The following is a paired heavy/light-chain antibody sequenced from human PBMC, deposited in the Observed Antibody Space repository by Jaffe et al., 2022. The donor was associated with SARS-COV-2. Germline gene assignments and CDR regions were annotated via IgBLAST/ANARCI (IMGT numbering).Heavy chain of an antibody. D-gene: IGHD4-4*01. Sequence: EVQLVQSGAEVKKPGESLKISCKGSGYSFTSNWIGWVRQMPGKGLEWMGIIYPGDSDTRYSPSFQGQVTISADKSISTAYLQWSSLKASDTGTYYCARLTDTTPLRVDLCAMDVWGQGTTVTVSS. CDR3: ARLTDTTPLRVDLCAMDV. V-gene: IGHV5-51*01. CDR2: IYPGDSDT. J-gene: IGHJ6*02. CDR1: GYSFTSNW.
Light chain of an antibody. J-gene: IGLJ1*01. Sequence: QSVLTQPPSASGTPGQRVTISCSGSSSNIGTNTVNWYQQLPGTAPKLLIHTNNQRPSGVPDRFSGSKSGTSASLAISGLQSEDEADYYCAAWDDSLYGFYVFGTGTKVTVL. V-gene: IGLV1-44*01. CDR3: AAWDDSLYGFYV. CDR2: TNN. CDR1: SSNIGTNT.